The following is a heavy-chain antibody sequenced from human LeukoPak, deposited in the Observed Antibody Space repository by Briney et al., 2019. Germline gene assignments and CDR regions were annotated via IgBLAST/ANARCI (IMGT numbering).Heavy chain of an antibody. D-gene: IGHD6-19*01. V-gene: IGHV1-2*02. CDR1: GYTFTGYY. Sequence: WASVKVSCKASGYTFTGYYMHWVRQAPGQGLEWMGWINPNSGGTNYAQKFQGRVTMTRGTSISTAYMELSRLRSDDTAVYYCARDLRIAVAGMFRYWGLGTLVTVSS. J-gene: IGHJ4*02. CDR3: ARDLRIAVAGMFRY. CDR2: INPNSGGT.